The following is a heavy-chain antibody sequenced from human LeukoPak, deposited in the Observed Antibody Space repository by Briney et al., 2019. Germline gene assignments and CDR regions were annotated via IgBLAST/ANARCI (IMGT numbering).Heavy chain of an antibody. CDR1: GFPFDVYW. CDR3: AKEKTVAGWYFDL. J-gene: IGHJ2*01. CDR2: IKSGGSEE. D-gene: IGHD6-19*01. V-gene: IGHV3-7*01. Sequence: GGSLRLSCVASGFPFDVYWMSWVRQGPGKGLEWVANIKSGGSEEYYADSVKGRLTVSRDNAKNSLFLQMNRLRVEDTAVHYCAKEKTVAGWYFDLWGRGTLVTVSS.